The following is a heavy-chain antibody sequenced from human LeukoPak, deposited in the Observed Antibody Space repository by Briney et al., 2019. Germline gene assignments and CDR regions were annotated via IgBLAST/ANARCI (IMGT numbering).Heavy chain of an antibody. D-gene: IGHD3-10*01. V-gene: IGHV4-61*01. CDR1: GYSISSGYY. CDR2: IYYSGST. Sequence: SETLSLTCTVSGYSISSGYYWGWIRQPPGKGLEWIGYIYYSGSTNYNPSLKSRVTISVDTSKNQFSLKLSSVTAADTAVYYCARGGYYYGSGSYLYYYYYYYMDVWGKGTTVTISS. J-gene: IGHJ6*03. CDR3: ARGGYYYGSGSYLYYYYYYYMDV.